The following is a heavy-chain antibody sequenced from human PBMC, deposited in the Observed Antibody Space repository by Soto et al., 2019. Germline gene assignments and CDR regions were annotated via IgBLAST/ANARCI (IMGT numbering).Heavy chain of an antibody. Sequence: QVQLVQSGTEVKKPGASVKVSCKASGYTFTSFGIGWVRQAPGQGLEWMGWINVYNGNTYYVQKLQGRVTMTTDTSTSTTYMELRRLSCDDTDVSYCARGPFSSSWYGVDYWGQGTLITVPS. CDR1: GYTFTSFG. J-gene: IGHJ4*02. CDR2: INVYNGNT. V-gene: IGHV1-18*01. D-gene: IGHD6-13*01. CDR3: ARGPFSSSWYGVDY.